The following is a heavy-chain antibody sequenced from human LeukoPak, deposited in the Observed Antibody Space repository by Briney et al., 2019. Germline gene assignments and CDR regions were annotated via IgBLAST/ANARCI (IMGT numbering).Heavy chain of an antibody. CDR1: GGSISSYY. J-gene: IGHJ5*02. D-gene: IGHD3-3*01. CDR3: ARSGVFGSWFDP. CDR2: IYYSGST. Sequence: SEALSLTCTVSGGSISSYYWSWIRQPPGKGLEWIGYIYYSGSTNYNPSLKSRVTISVDTSKNQFSLKLSSVTAADTAVYYCARSGVFGSWFDPWGQGTLVTVSS. V-gene: IGHV4-59*01.